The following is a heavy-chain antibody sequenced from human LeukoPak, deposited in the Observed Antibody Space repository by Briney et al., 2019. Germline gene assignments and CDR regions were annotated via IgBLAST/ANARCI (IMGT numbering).Heavy chain of an antibody. J-gene: IGHJ3*02. CDR3: ARDRVSGSYPRARAFDI. Sequence: PGGSLRLSCAASGFTFSSYSMNWVRQAPGKGLERVSYISSSSSTMYYADSVKGRFTISRDNAKNSLYLQMNSLRAEDTAVYYCARDRVSGSYPRARAFDIWGQGTMVTVSS. V-gene: IGHV3-48*01. CDR2: ISSSSSTM. D-gene: IGHD3-16*02. CDR1: GFTFSSYS.